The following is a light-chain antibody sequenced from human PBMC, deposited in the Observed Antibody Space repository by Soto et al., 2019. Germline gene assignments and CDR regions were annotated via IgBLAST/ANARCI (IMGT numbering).Light chain of an antibody. Sequence: QSALTQPASESGSPGQSITISCTGTSSDIGSYNRVSWYQQPPGTAPKLIIYEVNNLPSGVPDRLSGSKSGNAASLTISGIQSEDKADYHCISFTTSRSYDFGNGTKVTVL. CDR3: ISFTTSRSYD. CDR2: EVN. J-gene: IGLJ1*01. V-gene: IGLV2-18*02. CDR1: SSDIGSYNR.